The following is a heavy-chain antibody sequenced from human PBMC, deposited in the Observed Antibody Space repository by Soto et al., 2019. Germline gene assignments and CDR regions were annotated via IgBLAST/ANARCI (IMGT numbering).Heavy chain of an antibody. CDR2: IKSKTDGGAT. D-gene: IGHD1-1*01. CDR3: TTGVRRPTDY. Sequence: GGSLRLSCTASGFTFSNAWMNWVRQAPGKGLEWVGRIKSKTDGGATDYAAPVKGRITISRDDSKNTMYLQMNSLETEDTAVYYCTTGVRRPTDYWGQGTLVTVSS. CDR1: GFTFSNAW. J-gene: IGHJ4*02. V-gene: IGHV3-15*07.